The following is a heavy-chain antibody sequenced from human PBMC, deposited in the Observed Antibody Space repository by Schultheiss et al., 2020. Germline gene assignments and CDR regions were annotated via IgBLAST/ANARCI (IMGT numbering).Heavy chain of an antibody. CDR1: GGSISSGDYY. CDR3: ARRYGDDGMDV. CDR2: IYYSGST. Sequence: SETLSLTCTVSGGSISSGDYYWSLIRQPPGKGLEWIGYIYYSGSTYYNPSLKSLVTISIDTSKNQFSLKVSSVTAADTAVNYCARRYGDDGMDVWGQGNTVTVCS. D-gene: IGHD4-17*01. V-gene: IGHV4-30-4*01. J-gene: IGHJ6*02.